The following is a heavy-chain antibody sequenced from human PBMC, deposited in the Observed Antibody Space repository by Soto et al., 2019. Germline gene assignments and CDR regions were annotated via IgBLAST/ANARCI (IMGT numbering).Heavy chain of an antibody. Sequence: SGPTLVHPTQTLTLTCTFSGFSLSTSGVGVGWIRQPPGKALEWLALIYWDDDKRYSPSLKSRLTITKDTSKNQVVLTMTNMDPVDTATYYCAHILPTYCSGGSCYSLFDYWGQGTLVTVSS. D-gene: IGHD2-15*01. CDR2: IYWDDDK. J-gene: IGHJ4*02. CDR3: AHILPTYCSGGSCYSLFDY. V-gene: IGHV2-5*02. CDR1: GFSLSTSGVG.